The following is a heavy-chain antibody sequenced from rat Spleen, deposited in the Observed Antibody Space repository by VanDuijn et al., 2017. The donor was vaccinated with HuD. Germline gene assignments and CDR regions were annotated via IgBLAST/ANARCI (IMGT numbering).Heavy chain of an antibody. V-gene: IGHV5S13*01. CDR1: GFIFSDYD. Sequence: EVQLVESGGGLVQPGRSLKLSCAASGFIFSDYDMAWVRQAPTKGLEWIASISTGGDITYYRGSVKGRFTIPRDDAKNTQYLQMDSLGSEDTATYYCTRHGGLRNWFAYWGQGTLVTVSS. D-gene: IGHD1-11*01. CDR3: TRHGGLRNWFAY. CDR2: ISTGGDIT. J-gene: IGHJ3*01.